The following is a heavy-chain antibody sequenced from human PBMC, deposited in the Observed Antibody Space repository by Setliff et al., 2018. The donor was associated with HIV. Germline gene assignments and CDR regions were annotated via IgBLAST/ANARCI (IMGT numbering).Heavy chain of an antibody. Sequence: ASVKVSCKASGYRFTSDGINWVRQATGQGLEWMGWINPNSGGTNYAQKFQGRVTMTRDTSISTAYMELSRLRSDDTAVYHCAREPDTGSVWGQGTLVTVSS. CDR2: INPNSGGT. CDR3: AREPDTGSV. D-gene: IGHD5-18*01. V-gene: IGHV1-2*02. J-gene: IGHJ4*02. CDR1: GYRFTSDG.